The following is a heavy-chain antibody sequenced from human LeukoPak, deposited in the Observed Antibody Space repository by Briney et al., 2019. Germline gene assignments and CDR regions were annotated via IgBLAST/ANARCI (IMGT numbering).Heavy chain of an antibody. D-gene: IGHD2-2*01. Sequence: PSETLSLTCTAPGGSISSYYWNWIRQPAGKGLEWIERIYTSGSTNYNPSLKSRVTMSVDTSKNQFSLKLSSVTAADTAVYYCARAQYCSSTSRYLWVFDPWGEGTLVTVSS. J-gene: IGHJ5*02. CDR3: ARAQYCSSTSRYLWVFDP. CDR1: GGSISSYY. CDR2: IYTSGST. V-gene: IGHV4-4*07.